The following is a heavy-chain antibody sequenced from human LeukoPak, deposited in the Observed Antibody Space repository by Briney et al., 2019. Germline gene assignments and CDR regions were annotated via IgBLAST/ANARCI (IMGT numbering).Heavy chain of an antibody. V-gene: IGHV3-43*01. CDR2: INWDGGTT. CDR3: AKGGWTTADAFHT. D-gene: IGHD4-17*01. Sequence: GGSLRLSCEASGFTFDDYSMHWVRQAPGKGLEWVSLINWDGGTTYYRDSVKGRFTISRDNTKNSLYLHMNSLRTEDSALYFCAKGGWTTADAFHTWGQGTMVTVSS. J-gene: IGHJ3*02. CDR1: GFTFDDYS.